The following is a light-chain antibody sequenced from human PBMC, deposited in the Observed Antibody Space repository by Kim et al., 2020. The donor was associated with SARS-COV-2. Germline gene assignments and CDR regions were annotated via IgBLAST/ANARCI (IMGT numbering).Light chain of an antibody. CDR2: GAS. CDR3: QQYNNWYT. CDR1: QSVGTN. J-gene: IGKJ2*01. V-gene: IGKV3-15*01. Sequence: LSVSPGETAPLSCRASQSVGTNLAWYQPRPGQAPRLLMYGASTRATDIPARFSGSGSETQFSLTITSLQSDDFAVYYCQQYNNWYTFGQGTKLEIK.